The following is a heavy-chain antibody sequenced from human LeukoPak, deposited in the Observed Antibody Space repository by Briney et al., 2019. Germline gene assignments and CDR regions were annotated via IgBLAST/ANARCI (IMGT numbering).Heavy chain of an antibody. CDR1: GFTFNNYA. V-gene: IGHV3-69-1*02. CDR3: TRDRGYSGYAHGY. CDR2: ILNSSYI. J-gene: IGHJ4*02. Sequence: GGSLRLSCAASGFTFNNYALGWVRQAPGKGLEWVSSILNSSYIFYADSVRGRFTISRDNTENSLFLQMNRLTAEDTAVYYCTRDRGYSGYAHGYWGQGSLVTVSS. D-gene: IGHD5-12*01.